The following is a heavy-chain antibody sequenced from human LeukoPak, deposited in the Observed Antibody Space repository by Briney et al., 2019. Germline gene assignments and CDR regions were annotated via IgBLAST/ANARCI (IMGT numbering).Heavy chain of an antibody. D-gene: IGHD3-10*01. J-gene: IGHJ4*02. CDR3: ARDELLYYYGSGRKGIFDY. V-gene: IGHV1-18*01. Sequence: GSVKVSCKASGYTFSSYGMSWVRQAPGQGLEWMGWISDYNGNKNYAQKLQGRVTMTTDPSTSTAYMELRSLRSDDTAVYYCARDELLYYYGSGRKGIFDYWGQGTLVTVSS. CDR2: ISDYNGNK. CDR1: GYTFSSYG.